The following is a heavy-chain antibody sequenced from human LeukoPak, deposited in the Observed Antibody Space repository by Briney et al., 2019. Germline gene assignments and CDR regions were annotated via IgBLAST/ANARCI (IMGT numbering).Heavy chain of an antibody. V-gene: IGHV5-51*01. Sequence: GESLKISCKGSGYSFTSYWIGWVRQMPGKGLEWMGIIYPGDSDTRYSPSFQGQVTISADKSISTAYLQWSSLKASDTAMYYCARQYLVVGRVEWFGELILDAFDIWGQGTMVTVSS. J-gene: IGHJ3*02. CDR2: IYPGDSDT. D-gene: IGHD3-10*01. CDR1: GYSFTSYW. CDR3: ARQYLVVGRVEWFGELILDAFDI.